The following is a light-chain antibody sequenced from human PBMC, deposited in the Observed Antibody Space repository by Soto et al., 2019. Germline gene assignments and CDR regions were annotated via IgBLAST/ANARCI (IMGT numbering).Light chain of an antibody. J-gene: IGKJ4*01. CDR2: GTS. CDR1: QSISSK. Sequence: AQSPDTLSLSPVERATLSCRASQSISSKLAWYQQRPGQAPRLLIYGTSSRATGIPDRFSGSGSGTDFTLTISRLAPEDFAVYYCQQYGGSPLTFGGGTKVDIK. V-gene: IGKV3-20*01. CDR3: QQYGGSPLT.